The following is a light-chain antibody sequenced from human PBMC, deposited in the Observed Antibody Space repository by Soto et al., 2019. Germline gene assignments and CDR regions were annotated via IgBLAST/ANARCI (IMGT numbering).Light chain of an antibody. Sequence: DIQMTQSPYSLSASVGDRVTIACRASQSISSYLNWYQQKPGKAPKVLIYVACSLESGVPSRFSRSGSGTDFTLTISSLQPEDFATYYCHQSYSTPRTFGQGTKVEIK. CDR2: VAC. CDR1: QSISSY. J-gene: IGKJ1*01. CDR3: HQSYSTPRT. V-gene: IGKV1-39*01.